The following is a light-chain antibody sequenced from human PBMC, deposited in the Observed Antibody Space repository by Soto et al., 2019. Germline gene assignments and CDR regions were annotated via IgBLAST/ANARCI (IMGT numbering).Light chain of an antibody. CDR2: KAS. CDR3: QQYHKFWT. Sequence: DIQMTQSPSTLSGSVGDRVTITCRASQTISSWLAWYQRKPGKAPKLLIYKASRLESGVPSRFSGSESGTEFTLTISNLQPDDFATYYCQQYHKFWTFGQGTKVDIK. V-gene: IGKV1-5*03. J-gene: IGKJ1*01. CDR1: QTISSW.